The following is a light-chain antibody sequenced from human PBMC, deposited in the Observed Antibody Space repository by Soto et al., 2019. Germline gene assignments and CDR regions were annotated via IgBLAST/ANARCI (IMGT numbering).Light chain of an antibody. CDR2: EGS. J-gene: IGLJ2*01. Sequence: QSVLTQPASVSGSPGQSITISCTGTSSDVGSYNLVSWYQQHPGKAPKLMIYEGSKRPSGVSNRFSGSKSGNTASLTISGLQAEDEADYYCCSYAGSSTFVLFGGGTKLTAL. CDR1: SSDVGSYNL. V-gene: IGLV2-23*03. CDR3: CSYAGSSTFVL.